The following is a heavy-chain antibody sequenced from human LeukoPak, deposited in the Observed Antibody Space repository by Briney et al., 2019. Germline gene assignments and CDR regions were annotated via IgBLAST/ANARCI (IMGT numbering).Heavy chain of an antibody. CDR3: ARLRFGYSGYEFDY. D-gene: IGHD5-12*01. J-gene: IGHJ4*02. V-gene: IGHV4-59*01. CDR2: IYYSGST. Sequence: SETLSLTCTVSGGSISSYYWSWIRQPPGKGLEWIGYIYYSGSTNYNPSLKSRVTISVDTSKNQFSLKLSSVTAADTAVYYCARLRFGYSGYEFDYWGQGTLVTVSS. CDR1: GGSISSYY.